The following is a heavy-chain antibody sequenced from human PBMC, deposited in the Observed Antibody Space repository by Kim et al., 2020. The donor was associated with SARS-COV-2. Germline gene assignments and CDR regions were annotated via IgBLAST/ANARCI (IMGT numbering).Heavy chain of an antibody. Sequence: SVKVSCKASGCTFSSYAISWVRQAPGQGLEWMGGIIPIFGTANYAQKFQGRVTITADESTSTAYMELSSLRSEDTAVYYCARAGSYCSGGSCYIRPSYYFDYWCQGTLVTVSS. CDR1: GCTFSSYA. V-gene: IGHV1-69*13. CDR2: IIPIFGTA. CDR3: ARAGSYCSGGSCYIRPSYYFDY. J-gene: IGHJ4*02. D-gene: IGHD2-15*01.